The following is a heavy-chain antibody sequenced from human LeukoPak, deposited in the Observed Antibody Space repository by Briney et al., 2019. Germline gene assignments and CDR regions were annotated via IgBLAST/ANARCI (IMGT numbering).Heavy chain of an antibody. CDR3: AREPHYYDSHDPFL. Sequence: GGSLRLSCVVSGFALSDNYMSWVRQAPGKGLEWVSVMYRGGSTFYADAVKGRFSISRDDSKNTLYLQLNSLRPEDTAVYFCAREPHYYDSHDPFLWGRGTLVTVSS. J-gene: IGHJ2*01. CDR2: MYRGGST. D-gene: IGHD3-22*01. V-gene: IGHV3-66*01. CDR1: GFALSDNY.